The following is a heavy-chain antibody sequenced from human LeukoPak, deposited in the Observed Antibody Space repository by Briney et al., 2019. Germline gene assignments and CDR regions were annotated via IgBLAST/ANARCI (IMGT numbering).Heavy chain of an antibody. D-gene: IGHD2-2*01. Sequence: GASVKVSCKASGYTFTSYVISWVRQAPGQGLEWMGWISAYNGNTNYAQKLQGRVTMTTDTSTSTAYMELRSLRSDDTAVYYCASGYCSSTSCYPDYWGQGTLVTVSS. CDR2: ISAYNGNT. J-gene: IGHJ4*02. V-gene: IGHV1-18*01. CDR3: ASGYCSSTSCYPDY. CDR1: GYTFTSYV.